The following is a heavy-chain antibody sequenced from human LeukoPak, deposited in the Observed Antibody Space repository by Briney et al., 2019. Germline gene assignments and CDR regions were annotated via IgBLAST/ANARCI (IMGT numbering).Heavy chain of an antibody. D-gene: IGHD3-10*01. CDR2: IIPIFGTA. CDR3: ARDLTHYYGSGSSTDNWFDP. V-gene: IGHV1-69*06. CDR1: GGTFSSYA. Sequence: RRASVKVSCKASGGTFSSYAISWVRQAPGQGLEWMGGIIPIFGTANYAQKFQGRVTITADKSTSTAYMELSSLRSEDTAVYYCARDLTHYYGSGSSTDNWFDPWGQGTLVTVSS. J-gene: IGHJ5*02.